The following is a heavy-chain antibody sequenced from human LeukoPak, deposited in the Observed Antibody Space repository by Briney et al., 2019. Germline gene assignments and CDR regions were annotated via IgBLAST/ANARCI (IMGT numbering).Heavy chain of an antibody. CDR3: AKDGAQYSSGPECDP. Sequence: GGSLRLSCAASGLPFSGTAMSWVRHAPGKGLEWVSAISHDGMNAYYADSVKGRFTISRDNSNKTVSLEMSSLTAADTGVYYCAKDGAQYSSGPECDPRGQGALVTVS. CDR2: ISHDGMNA. J-gene: IGHJ5*02. D-gene: IGHD6-19*01. V-gene: IGHV3-23*01. CDR1: GLPFSGTA.